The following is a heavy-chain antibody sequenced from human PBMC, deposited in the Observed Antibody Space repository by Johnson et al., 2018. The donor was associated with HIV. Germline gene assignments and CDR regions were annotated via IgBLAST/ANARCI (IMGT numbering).Heavy chain of an antibody. J-gene: IGHJ3*02. V-gene: IGHV3-7*01. Sequence: VQLVESGGGLVQPGGSLRLSCAASGFTFSSYWMSWVRQAPGKGLEWVANIKQDGSEKYYVDSVKGRFTISRDNAKNSLYLQMNSLRAEYTAVYYCARDFGYSSGWYRDDAFDIWGQGTMVTVSS. CDR3: ARDFGYSSGWYRDDAFDI. CDR1: GFTFSSYW. CDR2: IKQDGSEK. D-gene: IGHD6-19*01.